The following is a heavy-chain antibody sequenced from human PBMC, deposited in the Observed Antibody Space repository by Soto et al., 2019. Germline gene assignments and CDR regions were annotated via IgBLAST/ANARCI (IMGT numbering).Heavy chain of an antibody. J-gene: IGHJ6*02. CDR1: GFTFRSYA. CDR2: ISGSGGST. D-gene: IGHD3-22*01. V-gene: IGHV3-23*01. CDR3: AKQTSNYYDSSGYPKWGYYYYGMDV. Sequence: PGGSQRLSCTASGFTFRSYAMSWVRQAPGKGLEWVSAISGSGGSTYYADSVKGRFTISRDNSKNTLYLQMNSLRAEDTAVYYCAKQTSNYYDSSGYPKWGYYYYGMDVWGQGTTVTVSS.